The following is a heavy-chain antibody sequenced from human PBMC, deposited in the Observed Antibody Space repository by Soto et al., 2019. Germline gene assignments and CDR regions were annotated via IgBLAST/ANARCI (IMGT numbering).Heavy chain of an antibody. CDR2: IGGNTGNT. D-gene: IGHD3-3*01. CDR3: AKSFWSGYPEFDY. Sequence: PGGSLRLSCAASGFTFSSYAMSWVRQAPGKGLEWVSAIGGNTGNTYYADSVKGRFTISRDNSKNTLSLQMNSLRAEDTAVYYCAKSFWSGYPEFDYWGQGTLVTVSS. CDR1: GFTFSSYA. V-gene: IGHV3-23*01. J-gene: IGHJ4*02.